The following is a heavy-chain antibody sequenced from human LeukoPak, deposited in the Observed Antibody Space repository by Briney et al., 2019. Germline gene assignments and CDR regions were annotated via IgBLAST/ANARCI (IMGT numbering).Heavy chain of an antibody. CDR3: ARLAYCTNGVCYGDYYYYYGMGV. J-gene: IGHJ6*02. Sequence: ASVKVSCKASGYTFTSYDINWVRQATGQGLEWMGWMNPNSGNTGYAQKFQGRVTMTRNTSISTAYMELSSLRSEDTAVYYCARLAYCTNGVCYGDYYYYYGMGVWGQGTTVTVSS. D-gene: IGHD2-8*01. V-gene: IGHV1-8*01. CDR2: MNPNSGNT. CDR1: GYTFTSYD.